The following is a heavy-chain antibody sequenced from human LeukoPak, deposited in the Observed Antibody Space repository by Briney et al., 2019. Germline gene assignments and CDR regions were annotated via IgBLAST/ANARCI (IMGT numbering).Heavy chain of an antibody. CDR3: ARGWVPGYYYYMDV. V-gene: IGHV3-21*04. D-gene: IGHD6-13*01. CDR2: ISSSSSYI. CDR1: GFTFRTYS. J-gene: IGHJ6*03. Sequence: GGSLRFSCAASGFTFRTYSMNWVRQAPGKGLEWVSSISSSSSYISYTDSVKGRFTISRDNSKNTLYLQMNSLRAEDTAVYYCARGWVPGYYYYMDVWGKGTTVTISS.